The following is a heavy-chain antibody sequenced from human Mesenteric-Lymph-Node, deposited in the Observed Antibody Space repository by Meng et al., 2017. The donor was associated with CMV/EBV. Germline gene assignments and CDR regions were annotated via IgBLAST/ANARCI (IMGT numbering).Heavy chain of an antibody. CDR1: GDIFRTYG. D-gene: IGHD2-2*03. CDR2: IIPILGIA. CDR3: ARDGYCSSTSCSYYGMDV. Sequence: SVKVSCKASGDIFRTYGIVWVRQAPGQGLEWMGGIIPILGIANYAQKFQGRVTITADKSTSTAYMELSSLRSEDTAVYYCARDGYCSSTSCSYYGMDVWGQGTTVTVSS. J-gene: IGHJ6*02. V-gene: IGHV1-69*10.